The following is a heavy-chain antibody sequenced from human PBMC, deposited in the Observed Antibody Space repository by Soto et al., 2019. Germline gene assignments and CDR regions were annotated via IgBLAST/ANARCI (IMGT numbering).Heavy chain of an antibody. CDR2: ISGSDGKT. V-gene: IGHV3-23*01. Sequence: GGSLRLSCTTSGFSFASFAMTWVRQAPGKGLEWVATISGSDGKTYYADSVKGRFSISRDTSRNTLYLQMNSLRADDTAIYYCAKCSYLDYWGQGTRVTVSS. CDR1: GFSFASFA. CDR3: AKCSYLDY. J-gene: IGHJ4*02. D-gene: IGHD6-19*01.